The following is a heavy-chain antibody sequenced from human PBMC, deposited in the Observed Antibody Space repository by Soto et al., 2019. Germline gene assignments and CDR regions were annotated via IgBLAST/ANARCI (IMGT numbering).Heavy chain of an antibody. J-gene: IGHJ4*02. CDR3: ARGVSAGVDY. V-gene: IGHV1-8*01. D-gene: IGHD1-26*01. CDR1: GYSFTSLD. Sequence: QVQLVQSGAEVREPGASVKVSCKASGYSFTSLDITWVRQTAGQGLEWMGWMQPSNGRTGYAQKFQGRVTMTRDTSINPVYMELTTLTSDDTAFYYCARGVSAGVDYWGQGTLVTVSS. CDR2: MQPSNGRT.